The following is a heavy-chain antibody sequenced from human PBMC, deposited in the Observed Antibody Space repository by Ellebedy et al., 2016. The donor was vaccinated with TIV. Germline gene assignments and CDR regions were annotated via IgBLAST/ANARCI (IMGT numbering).Heavy chain of an antibody. V-gene: IGHV4-4*07. CDR1: GGSISSYY. D-gene: IGHD3-22*01. CDR3: AREGEWGSGYYRGYFDY. CDR2: IYTSGST. Sequence: MPSETLSLTCTVSGGSISSYYWSWIRQPAGKGLEWIGRIYTSGSTNYNPSLKSRVTMSVDTSKNQFSLKLSSVTAADTAVYYCAREGEWGSGYYRGYFDYWGQGTLVTVSS. J-gene: IGHJ4*02.